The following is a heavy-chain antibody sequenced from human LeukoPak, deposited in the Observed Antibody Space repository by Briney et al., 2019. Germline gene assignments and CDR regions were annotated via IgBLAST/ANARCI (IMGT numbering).Heavy chain of an antibody. Sequence: GGSLRLSCAASGFTFSNYGLSWVRQAPGKGLEWVSGITGSGGSTYYADSVKGRFTISRDNSKNTLYLQMNSLRAEDTAVYYCAKLGSSYYYDSSDYWGQGTLVTVSS. CDR2: ITGSGGST. CDR3: AKLGSSYYYDSSDY. CDR1: GFTFSNYG. J-gene: IGHJ4*02. V-gene: IGHV3-23*01. D-gene: IGHD3-22*01.